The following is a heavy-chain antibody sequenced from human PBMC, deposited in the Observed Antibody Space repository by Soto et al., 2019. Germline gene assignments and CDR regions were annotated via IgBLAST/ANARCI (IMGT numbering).Heavy chain of an antibody. V-gene: IGHV4-4*07. CDR3: AREKGYDRRNAFDI. CDR1: GGSISSYY. D-gene: IGHD2-15*01. J-gene: IGHJ3*02. Sequence: QVQLQESGPGLVKPSEALSLTCTVSGGSISSYYWSWIRQPAGKGLEWIGRIYTSGSTNYNPSLKSRVTLSVDPSKNQFSLKLSSVTAADTAVYYCAREKGYDRRNAFDIWGQGTMVTVSS. CDR2: IYTSGST.